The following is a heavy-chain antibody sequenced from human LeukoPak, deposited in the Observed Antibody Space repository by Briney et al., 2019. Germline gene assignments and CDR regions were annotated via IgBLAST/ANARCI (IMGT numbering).Heavy chain of an antibody. CDR1: GFTFSAYA. Sequence: GGSLRLSCTASGFTFSAYAMMWVRQAPGKGPEWVSAIRGSGSGGGTLYADSVQGRFNISRDNSKYTLFLQMNSLRAEDTAVYYCARDPNGDYIGAFDMWGPGTMVTVSS. V-gene: IGHV3-23*01. CDR2: IRGSGSGGGT. D-gene: IGHD4-17*01. J-gene: IGHJ3*02. CDR3: ARDPNGDYIGAFDM.